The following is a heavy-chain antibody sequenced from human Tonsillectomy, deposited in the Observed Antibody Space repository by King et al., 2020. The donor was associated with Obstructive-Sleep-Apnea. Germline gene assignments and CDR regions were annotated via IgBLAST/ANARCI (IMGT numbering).Heavy chain of an antibody. Sequence: VQLVESGGGVVQPGRSLRLSCAASGFTFSSYAMHWVRQAPGKGLEWVAVISYDGSNKYYADSVKGRFTISRDNSKNTLYLQMNSLGAEDTAVYYCARDGEVSPTYSYYYYGMDVWGQGTTVTVSS. CDR3: ARDGEVSPTYSYYYYGMDV. CDR1: GFTFSSYA. J-gene: IGHJ6*02. CDR2: ISYDGSNK. D-gene: IGHD2-21*01. V-gene: IGHV3-30*04.